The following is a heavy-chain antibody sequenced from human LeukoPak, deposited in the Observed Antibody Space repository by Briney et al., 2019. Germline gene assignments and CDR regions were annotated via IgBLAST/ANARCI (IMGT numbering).Heavy chain of an antibody. CDR2: IYWDDDK. Sequence: FGPTLVNPTQTLTLTCTFSGFSLSTSGVGVGWIRQPPGKALEWLALIYWDDDKRYSPSLKSRLTITKDTSKNQVVLTMTNMDPVDTATSYCAHSRTYYYDSSGLPDYWGQGTLVTVSS. J-gene: IGHJ4*02. CDR1: GFSLSTSGVG. V-gene: IGHV2-5*02. CDR3: AHSRTYYYDSSGLPDY. D-gene: IGHD3-22*01.